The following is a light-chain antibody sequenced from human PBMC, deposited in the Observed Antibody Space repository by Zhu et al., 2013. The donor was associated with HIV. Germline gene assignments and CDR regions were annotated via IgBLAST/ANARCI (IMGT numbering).Light chain of an antibody. Sequence: EITLRQSPVTLPVSLGDTAIVSCSANGTIEGNYLAWYYQKAGHAPRLLIYDASVRATGISTRFSGSGSGADYKLAIERLQSEDCGFYFCQQYGSPPYTFGRGT. J-gene: IGKJ2*01. CDR2: DAS. V-gene: IGKV3-20*01. CDR1: GTIEGNY. CDR3: QQYGSPPYT.